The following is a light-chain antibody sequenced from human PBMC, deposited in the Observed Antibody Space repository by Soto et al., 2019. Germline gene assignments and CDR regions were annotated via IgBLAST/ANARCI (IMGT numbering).Light chain of an antibody. CDR3: QHYDTFSWT. CDR2: GAS. V-gene: IGKV1-5*01. Sequence: DIQMTQSPSTLSVSLGDRITITCRASEDIDTSLAWFQQRPGKAPKVLIAGASGLMNGVPSTFSGSVSGTEFALTISSVQPDDFATYFCQHYDTFSWTFGQGTKVDTK. CDR1: EDIDTS. J-gene: IGKJ1*01.